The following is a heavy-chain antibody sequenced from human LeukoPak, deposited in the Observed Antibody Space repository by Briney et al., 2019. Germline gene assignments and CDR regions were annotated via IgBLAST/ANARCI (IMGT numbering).Heavy chain of an antibody. J-gene: IGHJ5*02. CDR1: GFTFSSYG. D-gene: IGHD3-10*01. Sequence: QPGRSLRLSCAASGFTFSSYGMHLVRQAPGKGLEWVAVISYDGSNKYYADSVKGRFTISRDNAKNSLYLQMNSLRAEDTAVYYCAGFLRNNYYRIGWFDPWGQGTLVTVSS. CDR3: AGFLRNNYYRIGWFDP. CDR2: ISYDGSNK. V-gene: IGHV3-30*03.